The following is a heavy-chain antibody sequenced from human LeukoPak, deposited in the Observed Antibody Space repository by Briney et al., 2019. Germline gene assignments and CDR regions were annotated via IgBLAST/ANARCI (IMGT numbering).Heavy chain of an antibody. Sequence: GGSLRLSCAASGFTFSSDAIRWVRQAPGKGLGWVSAISGSGGSTYFADSVKGRFTISRDNSQNTLYLQMNSLRAEDKAVYYCAYLVINMVRGAPKRDFDYWRQGTLVTVSS. V-gene: IGHV3-23*01. J-gene: IGHJ4*02. CDR1: GFTFSSDA. CDR2: ISGSGGST. CDR3: AYLVINMVRGAPKRDFDY. D-gene: IGHD3-10*01.